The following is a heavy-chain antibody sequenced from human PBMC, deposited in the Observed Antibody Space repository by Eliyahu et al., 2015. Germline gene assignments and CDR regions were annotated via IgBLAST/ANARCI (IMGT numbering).Heavy chain of an antibody. D-gene: IGHD4-11*01. CDR3: ARQTTVTAFNY. Sequence: QMQLQESGPGLVKPSETLSLTCTVPGXPLTNTIYYWGWIRQPPGKGLEWIGDIYDSGNAYYNPSLKSRVTISLDTSKNQFSLNLTSLTAADTAVYYCARQTTVTAFNYWGQGTLVTVSS. J-gene: IGHJ4*02. CDR2: IYDSGNA. V-gene: IGHV4-39*01. CDR1: GXPLTNTIYY.